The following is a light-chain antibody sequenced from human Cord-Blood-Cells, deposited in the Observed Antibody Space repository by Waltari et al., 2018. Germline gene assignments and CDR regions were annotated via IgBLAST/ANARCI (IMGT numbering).Light chain of an antibody. CDR2: SNN. V-gene: IGLV1-44*01. CDR3: AAWDDSLNGWV. CDR1: SSNIRSNT. J-gene: IGLJ3*02. Sequence: QSVLTQPPSASGTPGQRVTIPCSGSSSNIRSNTVHWYQQLPGTAPKLLIYSNNQRPSGVPDRVSGSKSGTSASLAISGLQSEDEADYYCAAWDDSLNGWVFGGGTRLTVL.